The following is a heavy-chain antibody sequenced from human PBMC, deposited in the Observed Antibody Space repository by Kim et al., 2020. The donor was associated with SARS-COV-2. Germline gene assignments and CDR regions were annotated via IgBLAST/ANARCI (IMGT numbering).Heavy chain of an antibody. CDR2: VSETGENT. CDR3: ATNVAASEPFDY. J-gene: IGHJ4*02. D-gene: IGHD2-15*01. CDR1: GFTFSDHA. Sequence: GGSLRFSCAASGFTFSDHAMTWVRQAPGKGLEWVSAVSETGENTYYADSVKGRFTISRDNSKNTVDLQMNSLTADDAAIYFCATNVAASEPFDYWGQGTLVTISS. V-gene: IGHV3-23*01.